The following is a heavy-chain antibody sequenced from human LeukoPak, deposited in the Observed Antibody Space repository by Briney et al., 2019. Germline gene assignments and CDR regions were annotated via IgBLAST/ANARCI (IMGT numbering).Heavy chain of an antibody. Sequence: GGSLRLSCAASGFTFSDYYMSWIRQAPGKGLEWVSTISGSGVSTWYAASVKGRFTISRDNSKNTVYLQMNSLRAEDTGVYYCVKDSSSAWFDAWGQGTLVTVSS. CDR3: VKDSSSAWFDA. D-gene: IGHD6-6*01. V-gene: IGHV3-23*01. J-gene: IGHJ5*02. CDR1: GFTFSDYY. CDR2: ISGSGVST.